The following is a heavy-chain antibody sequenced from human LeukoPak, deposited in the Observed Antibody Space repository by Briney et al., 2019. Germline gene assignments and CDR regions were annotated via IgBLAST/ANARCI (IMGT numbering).Heavy chain of an antibody. J-gene: IGHJ1*01. D-gene: IGHD6-13*01. CDR2: IKQDGSEK. V-gene: IGHV3-7*01. CDR1: GFTFSSYW. CDR3: ARLYSSSWYRYFQH. Sequence: GGSLRLSCAASGFTFSSYWMSWVRQAPGKGLEWVAHIKQDGSEKYYVDSVKGRFTISRDNAKNSLYLQMNSLRAEDTAVYYCARLYSSSWYRYFQHWGQGTLVTVSS.